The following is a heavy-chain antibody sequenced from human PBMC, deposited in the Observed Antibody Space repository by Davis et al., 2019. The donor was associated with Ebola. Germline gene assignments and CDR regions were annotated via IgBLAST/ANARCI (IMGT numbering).Heavy chain of an antibody. CDR3: AKGDTAMVFYFDY. CDR2: VSADGSNR. J-gene: IGHJ4*02. D-gene: IGHD5-18*01. Sequence: PGGSLRLSCAASGFTFSSYGMHWVRQAPGKGLEWVAAVSADGSNRQHTDSVQGRFTISRDNSKNTLYLQMNSLRAEDTAVYYCAKGDTAMVFYFDYWGQGTLVTVSS. V-gene: IGHV3-30*18. CDR1: GFTFSSYG.